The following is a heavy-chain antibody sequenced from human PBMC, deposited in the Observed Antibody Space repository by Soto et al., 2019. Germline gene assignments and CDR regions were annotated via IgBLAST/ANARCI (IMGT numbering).Heavy chain of an antibody. V-gene: IGHV1-58*01. Sequence: QMQLVQSGPEVKKPGTSVKVSCKASGFTFTSSAVQWVRQARGQRLEWIGRIVAGRGNTEYAQKFQERVTITRDMSTSTAYMELSSLRSEDTAVYYCAADRAYYDSSGYPYYYYGMDVWGQGTTVTVSS. CDR2: IVAGRGNT. CDR1: GFTFTSSA. J-gene: IGHJ6*02. D-gene: IGHD3-22*01. CDR3: AADRAYYDSSGYPYYYYGMDV.